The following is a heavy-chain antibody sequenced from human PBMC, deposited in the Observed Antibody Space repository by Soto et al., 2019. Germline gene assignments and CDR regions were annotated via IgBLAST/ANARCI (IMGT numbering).Heavy chain of an antibody. CDR1: GLTFSSYA. V-gene: IGHV3-23*01. J-gene: IGHJ3*02. CDR3: AKAAMWGSGGSWGAFDI. D-gene: IGHD2-15*01. CDR2: ISGSGGST. Sequence: EVQLLESGGGLVQPGGSLRLSCAASGLTFSSYAMSWVRQAPGKGLEWVSAISGSGGSTYYADSVKGRFTISRDNSKNTLYLQMNSLRAEDTAVYYCAKAAMWGSGGSWGAFDIWGQGTMVTVSS.